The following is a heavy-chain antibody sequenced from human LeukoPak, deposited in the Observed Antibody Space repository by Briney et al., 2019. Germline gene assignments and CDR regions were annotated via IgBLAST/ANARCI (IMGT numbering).Heavy chain of an antibody. Sequence: SETLSLTCTVSGGSISSYYWSWIRQPPGKGLEWTGYIYYSGCTNYNPSLKSRVTISVDTSKNQFSLKLSSVTAADTAVYYCARDPRYCSGGSCYDWFDPWGQGTLVTVSS. CDR3: ARDPRYCSGGSCYDWFDP. V-gene: IGHV4-59*01. CDR2: IYYSGCT. D-gene: IGHD2-15*01. J-gene: IGHJ5*02. CDR1: GGSISSYY.